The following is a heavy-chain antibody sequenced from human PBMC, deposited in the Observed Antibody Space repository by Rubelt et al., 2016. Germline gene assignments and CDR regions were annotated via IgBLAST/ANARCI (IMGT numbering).Heavy chain of an antibody. CDR1: GYTFTNYG. CDR2: IDAGNGDT. D-gene: IGHD4-17*01. Sequence: QVQLVQSGAEVKKPGASVKVSCKASGYTFTNYGMHWVRQAPGQRLEWMGWIDAGNGDTKYSQKLKDGVSITRDASANTAYMELSSLRSEDTAVYYCARANHGDYEDYWGQGTLVTVSS. V-gene: IGHV1-3*01. J-gene: IGHJ4*02. CDR3: ARANHGDYEDY.